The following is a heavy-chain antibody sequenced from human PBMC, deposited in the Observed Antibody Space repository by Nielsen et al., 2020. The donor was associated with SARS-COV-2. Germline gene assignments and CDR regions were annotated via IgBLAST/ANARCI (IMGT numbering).Heavy chain of an antibody. CDR2: IYSGGST. CDR3: ARSIKKDDSSGYYSPMPDY. Sequence: GESLKISCAASGFTVSSNYMSWVRQAPGKGPEWVSVIYSGGSTYYADSVKGRFTISRDNSKNTLYLQMNSLRAEDTAVYYCARSIKKDDSSGYYSPMPDYWGQGTLVTVSS. V-gene: IGHV3-66*01. J-gene: IGHJ4*02. CDR1: GFTVSSNY. D-gene: IGHD3-22*01.